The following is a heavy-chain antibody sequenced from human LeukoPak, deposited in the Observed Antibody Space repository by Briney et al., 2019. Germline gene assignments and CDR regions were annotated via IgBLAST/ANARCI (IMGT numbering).Heavy chain of an antibody. J-gene: IGHJ4*02. CDR2: INAGNGNT. Sequence: ASVKVSCKAAGYTFTSYAMHWVRQAPGQRLEWMGWINAGNGNTKYSQKFQGRVTITADESTSTAYMELSSLRSEDTAVYYCARDAGLGNQGIDYWGQGTLVTVSS. CDR3: ARDAGLGNQGIDY. CDR1: GYTFTSYA. V-gene: IGHV1-3*01. D-gene: IGHD3/OR15-3a*01.